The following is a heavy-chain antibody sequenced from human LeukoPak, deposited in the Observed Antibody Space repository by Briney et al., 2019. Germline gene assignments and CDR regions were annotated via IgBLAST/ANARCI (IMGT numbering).Heavy chain of an antibody. D-gene: IGHD6-6*01. V-gene: IGHV3-30-3*01. CDR2: ISYDGSKK. Sequence: GGSLRLSCAASGFTFSTYAMHWVRQAPGKGLEWVAVISYDGSKKYYADSVKGRFTISRDNSKNTLYLQMNSLRAEDTAVYYCARDGIEYSSSSWFDPWGQGTLVTVSS. CDR3: ARDGIEYSSSSWFDP. J-gene: IGHJ5*02. CDR1: GFTFSTYA.